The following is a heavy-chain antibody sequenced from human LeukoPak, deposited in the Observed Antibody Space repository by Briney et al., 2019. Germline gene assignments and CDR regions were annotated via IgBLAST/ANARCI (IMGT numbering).Heavy chain of an antibody. D-gene: IGHD3-10*01. Sequence: GGSLRLSCAASGFTFSSHDMNWVRQAPGKGLEWVSYISNSGSTIPYADSVKGRFTISRDNAKNSLYLQMNSLRAEDTAVYYCAREGIADYWGQGTLVTVSS. CDR3: AREGIADY. CDR1: GFTFSSHD. J-gene: IGHJ4*02. V-gene: IGHV3-48*03. CDR2: ISNSGSTI.